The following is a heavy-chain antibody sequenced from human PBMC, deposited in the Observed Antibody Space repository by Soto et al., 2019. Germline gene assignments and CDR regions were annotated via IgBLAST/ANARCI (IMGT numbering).Heavy chain of an antibody. Sequence: EVQLVESGGGLVQPGGSLRLSCAAAGFTFRTYSMNWVRQAPGKGLEWIAYIGGSGSTIYYADSVRGRFTISRDNAKNSLYLQMNSLRDGDTAVYFCVRHGGNTAIVEVFDYWGQGTLVTVSS. D-gene: IGHD5-18*01. J-gene: IGHJ4*02. CDR3: VRHGGNTAIVEVFDY. CDR1: GFTFRTYS. V-gene: IGHV3-48*02. CDR2: IGGSGSTI.